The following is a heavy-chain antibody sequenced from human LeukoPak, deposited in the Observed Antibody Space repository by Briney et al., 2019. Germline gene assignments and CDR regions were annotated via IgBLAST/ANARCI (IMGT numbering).Heavy chain of an antibody. CDR2: ISPDNGNA. Sequence: ASVKVSCKTSGYSFTSQDMHWVRQAPGQRLEWVGCISPDNGNAQYSQEFQGRVTITRDTSARTAYMELSSLRSDDTAVYYCARGLARSYYGSGRRSWFDPWGQGTLVTVSS. CDR3: ARGLARSYYGSGRRSWFDP. V-gene: IGHV1-3*01. J-gene: IGHJ5*02. D-gene: IGHD3-10*01. CDR1: GYSFTSQD.